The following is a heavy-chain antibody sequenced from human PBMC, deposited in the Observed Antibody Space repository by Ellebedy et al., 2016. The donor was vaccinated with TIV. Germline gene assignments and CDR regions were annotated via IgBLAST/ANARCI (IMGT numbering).Heavy chain of an antibody. CDR2: MNPNSGNT. CDR1: GGTFTSYD. D-gene: IGHD3-10*01. V-gene: IGHV1-8*03. Sequence: AASVKVSCKASGGTFTSYDINWVRQATGQGLEWMGWMNPNSGNTGYAQKFQGRVTITRNTSISTAYMELSSLRSEDTAVYYCARGDYYYGSGLYYYYYGMDVWGQGTTVTVSS. CDR3: ARGDYYYGSGLYYYYYGMDV. J-gene: IGHJ6*02.